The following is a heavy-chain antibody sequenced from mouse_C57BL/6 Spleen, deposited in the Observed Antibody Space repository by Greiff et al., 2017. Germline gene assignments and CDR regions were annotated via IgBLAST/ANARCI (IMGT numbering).Heavy chain of an antibody. Sequence: EVKLVESGAGLVQPGESLKLSCESNDYAFPSHDMSWVRKTPEKRLELVAAINSDGGSTDYPDTIKRRFTVSRDKTKKTLYLQVSSLKSEDTALYYCARLTPQGYFDYWGQGTSVTVSS. D-gene: IGHD2-13*01. J-gene: IGHJ2*02. CDR3: ARLTPQGYFDY. CDR1: DYAFPSHD. CDR2: INSDGGST. V-gene: IGHV5-2*03.